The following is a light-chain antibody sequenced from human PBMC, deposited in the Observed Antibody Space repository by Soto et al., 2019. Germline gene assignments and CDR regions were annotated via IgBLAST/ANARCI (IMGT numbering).Light chain of an antibody. J-gene: IGKJ4*01. V-gene: IGKV4-1*01. CDR2: WAA. Sequence: DIVMTQSPDSLAVSLGERATINCKSSQSVLYSSNNKNYLAWYQQKPGQPPKLLIYWAATREFGVPDRFSGSGSGTDFTLTISSLQSEDFAVYYCQQYDNWPLTFGGGTKVDIK. CDR1: QSVLYSSNNKNY. CDR3: QQYDNWPLT.